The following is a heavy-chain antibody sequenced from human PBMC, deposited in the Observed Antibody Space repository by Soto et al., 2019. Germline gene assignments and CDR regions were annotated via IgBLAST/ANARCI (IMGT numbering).Heavy chain of an antibody. CDR3: AIGGAAAARGWFDP. CDR2: IYYSGNT. J-gene: IGHJ5*02. Sequence: SETLSLTCTVSGGSITSYSWSWIRQPPGKGLEWIGYIYYSGNTNYNPSLKSRVTISVDTSKNQFSLRLSSVTAADTAIYYCAIGGAAAARGWFDPWGQGTLVTVSS. CDR1: GGSITSYS. V-gene: IGHV4-59*01. D-gene: IGHD6-13*01.